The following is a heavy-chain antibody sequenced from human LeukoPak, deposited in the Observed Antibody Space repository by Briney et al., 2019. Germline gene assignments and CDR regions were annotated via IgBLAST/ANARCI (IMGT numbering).Heavy chain of an antibody. CDR1: GGSFSGYY. V-gene: IGHV4-34*01. CDR2: INHSGST. Sequence: SETLSLTCAVYGGSFSGYYWSWIRQPPGKGLEWIGEINHSGSTNYNQSLKSRVTISVDTSKNQFSLKLSSVTAADTAVYYCARVGVATISSYFDYWGQGTLVTVSS. D-gene: IGHD5-12*01. CDR3: ARVGVATISSYFDY. J-gene: IGHJ4*02.